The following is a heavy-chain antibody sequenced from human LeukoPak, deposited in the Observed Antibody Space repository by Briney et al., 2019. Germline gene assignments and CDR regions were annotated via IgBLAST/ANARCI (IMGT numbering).Heavy chain of an antibody. CDR1: GFTFSSNW. V-gene: IGHV3-74*01. J-gene: IGHJ4*02. Sequence: QPGGSLRLSCAASGFTFSSNWMHWVRQAPGKGLVWVSQMNSDGSRTIYADSVGGRFTISRDNAENTVFLQMNSLRVEDTAVYYCARIGATSVTYWGQGALVTVSS. CDR2: MNSDGSRT. CDR3: ARIGATSVTY. D-gene: IGHD4-17*01.